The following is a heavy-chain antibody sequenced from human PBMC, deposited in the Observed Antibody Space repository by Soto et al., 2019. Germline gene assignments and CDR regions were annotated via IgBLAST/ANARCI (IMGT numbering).Heavy chain of an antibody. CDR1: GLSFGSYA. J-gene: IGHJ4*02. Sequence: GGSLRLSCAASGLSFGSYALSWVRQAPGKGLEWVSTISGSDGKTFYADSVKGRFSISRDTSQNTLYLQMNSLRADDTAIYYCARWSYLVYWCQGTLVTVSS. CDR3: ARWSYLVY. V-gene: IGHV3-23*01. CDR2: ISGSDGKT. D-gene: IGHD3-10*01.